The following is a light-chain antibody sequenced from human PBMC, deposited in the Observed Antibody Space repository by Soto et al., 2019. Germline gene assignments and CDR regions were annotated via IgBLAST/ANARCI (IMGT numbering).Light chain of an antibody. CDR2: DAS. Sequence: DIQMTQSPSTLSASVRDRVTITCRASQSVSSGLAWYQKKAGKAPKLLIYDASSLESGVPSRFSGSGSGTEFTLTISSLQSEDFAVYYCQQYNNWPTFGQGTKVDI. CDR3: QQYNNWPT. J-gene: IGKJ1*01. CDR1: QSVSSG. V-gene: IGKV1-5*01.